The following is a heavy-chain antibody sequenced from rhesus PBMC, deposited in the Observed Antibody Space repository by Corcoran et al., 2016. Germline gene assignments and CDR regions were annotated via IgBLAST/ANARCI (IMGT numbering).Heavy chain of an antibody. Sequence: EVKLVQSGAEVMKPGTSVTIPCQSPGDTFTDHYLTWVPPAPGKGHEVMGRIDPEDGKAIHAQKFQDRVTITADTSTDTAYMELTSLRSEDTAVYYCATFIAAGGYYWGQGVLVTVSS. D-gene: IGHD6-25*01. CDR1: GDTFTDHY. CDR3: ATFIAAGGYY. J-gene: IGHJ4*01. CDR2: IDPEDGKA. V-gene: IGHV1-111*02.